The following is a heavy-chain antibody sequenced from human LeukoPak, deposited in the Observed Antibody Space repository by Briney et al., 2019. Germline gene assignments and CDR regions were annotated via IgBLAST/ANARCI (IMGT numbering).Heavy chain of an antibody. D-gene: IGHD2-21*02. CDR1: GYTFTSYY. J-gene: IGHJ5*02. CDR3: AREGEYCGGDCYSSWFDP. CDR2: INPSGGST. Sequence: VASGKVSCKASGYTFTSYYMHWVRQTPGQGLEWMGIINPSGGSTSYAQKFQGRVTMTRDTSTSTVYMELSSLRSEDTAVYYCAREGEYCGGDCYSSWFDPWGQGTLVTVSS. V-gene: IGHV1-46*01.